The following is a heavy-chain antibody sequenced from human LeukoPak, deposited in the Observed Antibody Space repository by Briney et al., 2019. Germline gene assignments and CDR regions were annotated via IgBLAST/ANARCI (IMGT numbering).Heavy chain of an antibody. J-gene: IGHJ6*01. CDR3: ARHSGSGYYFYFYTMDV. CDR1: GASISSSTYY. D-gene: IGHD2-15*01. Sequence: PSETLSLTCTVSGASISSSTYYWGWIRQPPGKGLEWIGCIYETGSTYYKSPLKSRVTISVDTSKNQFSLKLSSVTAADTAVYYCARHSGSGYYFYFYTMDVWGQGATVTVSS. V-gene: IGHV4-39*01. CDR2: IYETGST.